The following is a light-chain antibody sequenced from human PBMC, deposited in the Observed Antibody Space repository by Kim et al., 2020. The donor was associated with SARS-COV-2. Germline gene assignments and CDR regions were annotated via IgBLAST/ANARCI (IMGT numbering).Light chain of an antibody. CDR1: SSDVGAYNY. CDR2: DVN. V-gene: IGLV2-14*03. Sequence: QSALTQPSSVSGSPGQSITISCTGTSSDVGAYNYVSWYQQHPGKAPKPIIYDVNQWPSGLSDRFSGYKSGNTASLTISGLQADDEADYFCSSYTTSSTYVFGTGTKVTVL. CDR3: SSYTTSSTYV. J-gene: IGLJ1*01.